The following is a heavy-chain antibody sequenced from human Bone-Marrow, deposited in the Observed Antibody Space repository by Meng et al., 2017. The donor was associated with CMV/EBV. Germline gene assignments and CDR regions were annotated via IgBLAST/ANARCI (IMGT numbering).Heavy chain of an antibody. J-gene: IGHJ3*02. CDR2: IWNDGGDK. CDR1: GFTFSDYG. Sequence: GGSLRLSCAASGFTFSDYGMHWVRQAPGKGLEWVAFIWNDGGDKYYADSVKGRFTISRDNSKNTLYLQMNSLRAEDTAVYYCARVGPPVAFDIWGQGKMVTGSS. CDR3: ARVGPPVAFDI. D-gene: IGHD3-16*01. V-gene: IGHV3-33*01.